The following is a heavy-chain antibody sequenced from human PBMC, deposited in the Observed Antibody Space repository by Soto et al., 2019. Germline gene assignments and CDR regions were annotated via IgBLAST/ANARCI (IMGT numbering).Heavy chain of an antibody. D-gene: IGHD2-2*01. J-gene: IGHJ5*02. V-gene: IGHV4-30-4*01. CDR3: ARGDIVLVPAATAFDP. Sequence: PSETLSLTCTVSGGSISSGDYYWSWIRQPPGKGLEWIGYIYYSGSTYYNPSLKSRVTISVDTSKSQFSLKLSSVTAADTAVYYCARGDIVLVPAATAFDPWGQGTLVTVS. CDR1: GGSISSGDYY. CDR2: IYYSGST.